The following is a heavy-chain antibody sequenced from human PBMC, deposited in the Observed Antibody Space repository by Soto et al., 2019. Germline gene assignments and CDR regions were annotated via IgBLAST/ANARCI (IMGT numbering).Heavy chain of an antibody. CDR1: GGSISSGGYY. J-gene: IGHJ4*02. Sequence: SETLSLTCTVSGGSISSGGYYWSWIRQHPGKGLEWIGYIYYSGSTYYNPSLKSRVTISVGTSKNQFSLKLSSVTAADTAVYYCASTSIIAAAGMGYDYWGQGTLVTVSS. CDR2: IYYSGST. V-gene: IGHV4-31*03. D-gene: IGHD6-13*01. CDR3: ASTSIIAAAGMGYDY.